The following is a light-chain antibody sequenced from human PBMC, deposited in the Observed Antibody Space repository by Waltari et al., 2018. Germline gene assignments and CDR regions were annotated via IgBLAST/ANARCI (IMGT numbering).Light chain of an antibody. CDR2: ATS. V-gene: IGKV1-39*01. J-gene: IGKJ2*01. Sequence: DIQMTQSPSSMSASVGHRVTITCRASQSINTYLNWYHQKPGKAPKLRIYATSSLHSGVPSRFSGSGSGTHFTLTISSLQPEDFATYYCQQSFTTPPTFGQGTKLEI. CDR1: QSINTY. CDR3: QQSFTTPPT.